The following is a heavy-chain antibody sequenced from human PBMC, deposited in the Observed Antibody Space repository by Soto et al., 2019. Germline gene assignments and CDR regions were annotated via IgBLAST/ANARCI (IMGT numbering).Heavy chain of an antibody. CDR2: ISNTGNT. CDR1: GGSISGYY. Sequence: VQLQESCPRLVRPSETLSLSCTVSGGSISGYYWNWIRQPPGRGLEWIGYISNTGNTNYNPSLKSRVSISVDTSKSQVSLNLRAVTAEDTALYYCARDSAVGSSKRGFEYWGQGTLVTVSS. CDR3: ARDSAVGSSKRGFEY. V-gene: IGHV4-59*01. D-gene: IGHD2-2*01. J-gene: IGHJ4*02.